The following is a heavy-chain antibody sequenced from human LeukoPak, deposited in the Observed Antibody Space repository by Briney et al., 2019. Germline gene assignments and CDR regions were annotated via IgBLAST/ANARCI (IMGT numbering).Heavy chain of an antibody. CDR2: IYTSGST. Sequence: SETLSLTCTVSGGSISSGSYYWSWIRQPAGKGLEWIGRIYTSGSTNYNPSLKSRFTISVDTSKKQFSLKLRSVTAADTAVYYCARDLQGWNDYYYYYYMDVWGKGTTVTVSS. V-gene: IGHV4-61*02. CDR3: ARDLQGWNDYYYYYYMDV. J-gene: IGHJ6*03. D-gene: IGHD1-1*01. CDR1: GGSISSGSYY.